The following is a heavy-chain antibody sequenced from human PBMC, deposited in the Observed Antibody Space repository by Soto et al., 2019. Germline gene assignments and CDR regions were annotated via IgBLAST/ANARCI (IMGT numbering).Heavy chain of an antibody. CDR1: GGTFSSYA. J-gene: IGHJ5*02. CDR3: ACALGYYSGGSCAKGFDP. V-gene: IGHV1-69*06. Sequence: QVQLVQSGAEVKKPGSSVKVSCKASGGTFSSYAISWVRHAPGQGLEWMGGIIPIFGTANYAQKFQGRVKISADKATSTAEMELSSLRSEDTAVYYCACALGYYSGGSCAKGFDPWGQGTLVSVSS. CDR2: IIPIFGTA. D-gene: IGHD2-15*01.